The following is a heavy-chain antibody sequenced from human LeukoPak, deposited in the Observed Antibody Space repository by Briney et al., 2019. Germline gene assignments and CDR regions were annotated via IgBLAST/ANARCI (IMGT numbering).Heavy chain of an antibody. CDR1: GFTFSIYN. V-gene: IGHV3-21*01. CDR2: ISSSSSYI. J-gene: IGHJ4*02. D-gene: IGHD4-17*01. CDR3: ARLTTTVTTPFDY. Sequence: GGSLRLSCAASGFTFSIYNMNWVRQAPGKGLEWVSSISSSSSYIYYADSVKGRFTISRDNAKNSLYLQMNSLRAEDTAVYHCARLTTTVTTPFDYWGQGTLVTVSS.